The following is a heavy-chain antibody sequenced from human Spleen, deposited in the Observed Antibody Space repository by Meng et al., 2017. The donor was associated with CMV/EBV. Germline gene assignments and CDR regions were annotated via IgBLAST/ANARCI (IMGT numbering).Heavy chain of an antibody. CDR2: IKEDGSQT. J-gene: IGHJ5*01. CDR3: VRDEWGDS. D-gene: IGHD3-16*01. V-gene: IGHV3-7*01. CDR1: GFTFSDHY. Sequence: GGSLRLSCGVSGFTFSDHYMTWVRQVPGKGLEWMANIKEDGSQTVYVDSVKGRFTISRDNAKTSLYLQMDSLRAEDTAVYYCVRDEWGDSWGQGTLVTVSS.